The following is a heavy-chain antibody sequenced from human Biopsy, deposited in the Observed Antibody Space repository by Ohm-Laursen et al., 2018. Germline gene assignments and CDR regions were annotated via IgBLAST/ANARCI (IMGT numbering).Heavy chain of an antibody. Sequence: GSSVKVSCKASGGTFSNYAISWVRQAPGQGLEWMGGIIPMFGTANYAQMFQGRVTISADESTSTSYMELSSLTTEDTAIYYCARGPHSGSHSCFDYWGRGTLVTVSS. CDR2: IIPMFGTA. CDR1: GGTFSNYA. D-gene: IGHD1-26*01. CDR3: ARGPHSGSHSCFDY. J-gene: IGHJ4*02. V-gene: IGHV1-69*01.